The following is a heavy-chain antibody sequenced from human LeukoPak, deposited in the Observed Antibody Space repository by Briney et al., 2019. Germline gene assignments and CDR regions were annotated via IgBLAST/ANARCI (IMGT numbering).Heavy chain of an antibody. Sequence: GALRLSCAASGFPFSSYWMSWVRQAPGKGLEWVSAISGSGGSTYYADSVKGRFTISRDNSKNTLYLQMNSLRAEDTAVYYCAKDRYYYDSSGYQAHFDYWGQGTLVTVSS. CDR1: GFPFSSYW. CDR3: AKDRYYYDSSGYQAHFDY. J-gene: IGHJ4*02. D-gene: IGHD3-22*01. CDR2: ISGSGGST. V-gene: IGHV3-23*01.